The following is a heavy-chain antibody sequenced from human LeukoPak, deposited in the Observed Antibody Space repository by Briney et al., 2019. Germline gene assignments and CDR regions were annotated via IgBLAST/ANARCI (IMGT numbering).Heavy chain of an antibody. CDR1: GYTFTNYG. J-gene: IGHJ3*02. CDR2: ISAYNGDT. CDR3: ATPYSPGETPSMDAFDI. V-gene: IGHV1-18*01. Sequence: GASVKVSCKASGYTFTNYGITWVRQAPGQGLEWMGWISAYNGDTNYAQRFQGRITMTTDTSTSTAYMELRSLRSDDTAVYYCATPYSPGETPSMDAFDIWGQGTMVTVSS. D-gene: IGHD2-15*01.